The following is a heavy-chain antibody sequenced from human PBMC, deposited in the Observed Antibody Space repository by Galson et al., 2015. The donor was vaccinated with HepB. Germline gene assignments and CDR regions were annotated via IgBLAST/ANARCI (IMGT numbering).Heavy chain of an antibody. Sequence: SLRLSCAASGFTFSNYGMHWVRQAPGKGLEWVALISYDGSHKYYADSVKGRFTISRDYSKNTLYLQMNSLRTEDTAVYYCAKALRDRYGTGSSYDAIAKGLDAFDIWGQGTMVTVSS. V-gene: IGHV3-30*18. J-gene: IGHJ3*02. CDR2: ISYDGSHK. CDR1: GFTFSNYG. D-gene: IGHD3-10*01. CDR3: AKALRDRYGTGSSYDAIAKGLDAFDI.